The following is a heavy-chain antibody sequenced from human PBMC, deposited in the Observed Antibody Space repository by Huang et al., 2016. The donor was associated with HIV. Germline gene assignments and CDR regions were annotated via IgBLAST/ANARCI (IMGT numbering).Heavy chain of an antibody. Sequence: EVQLVESGGGLIQPGGSLRLSCAASGFTVSTNYMTWVRQAPGRGLEWVSLIYSGGTTYYAESVQGRFTISRDDSENTLYRHMTSLRAGDTAVYYCAKEGDTGAALGYWGQGTLVTVS. CDR1: GFTVSTNY. CDR3: AKEGDTGAALGY. D-gene: IGHD2-8*02. V-gene: IGHV3-53*01. CDR2: IYSGGTT. J-gene: IGHJ4*02.